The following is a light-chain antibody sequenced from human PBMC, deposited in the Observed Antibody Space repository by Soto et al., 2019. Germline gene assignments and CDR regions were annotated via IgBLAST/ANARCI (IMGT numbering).Light chain of an antibody. V-gene: IGKV3-15*01. Sequence: EIVMTQSPATLSVSQGERATLSCRATESVSNNLAWYQQKPGQAPPLLIFAASTRATGIPARFSGSGSGTDFTLTISSLQSEDVAVYYCQQYNKWPFTFGGGTKVEIK. CDR2: AAS. CDR3: QQYNKWPFT. J-gene: IGKJ4*01. CDR1: ESVSNN.